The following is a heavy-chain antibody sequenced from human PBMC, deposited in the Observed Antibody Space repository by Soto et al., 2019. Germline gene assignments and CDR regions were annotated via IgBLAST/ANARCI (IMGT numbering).Heavy chain of an antibody. CDR2: ISSSSRYI. CDR3: AKDYYGSGSPVDS. D-gene: IGHD3-10*01. CDR1: GFTFSSYA. J-gene: IGHJ4*02. V-gene: IGHV3-21*01. Sequence: GGSLRLSCAASGFTFSSYAMSWVRQAPGKGLEWVSYISSSSRYIYYADSVKGRFTISRDNAKNSLYLQINSLRAEDTAVYYCAKDYYGSGSPVDSWGQGTLVTVSS.